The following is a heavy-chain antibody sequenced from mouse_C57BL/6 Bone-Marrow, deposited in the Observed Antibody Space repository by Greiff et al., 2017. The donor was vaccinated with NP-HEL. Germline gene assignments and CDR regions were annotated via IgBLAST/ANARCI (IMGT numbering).Heavy chain of an antibody. CDR2: IDPNSGGT. J-gene: IGHJ2*01. CDR3: ARWFGYQYYFDY. D-gene: IGHD2-2*01. V-gene: IGHV1-72*01. Sequence: PGRGLEWIGRIDPNSGGTKYNEKFKSKATLTVDKPSSTAYMQLSSLTSEDSAVYYCARWFGYQYYFDYWGQGTTLTVSS.